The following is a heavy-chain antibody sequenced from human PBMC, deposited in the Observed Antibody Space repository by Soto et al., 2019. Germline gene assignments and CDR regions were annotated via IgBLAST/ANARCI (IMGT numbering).Heavy chain of an antibody. D-gene: IGHD2-21*01. V-gene: IGHV4-59*01. J-gene: IGHJ5*02. CDR3: ASGGTYGIFDP. CDR1: GGSIRNYY. Sequence: SETLSLTCTASGGSIRNYYWSWIRQPPGKGLEWIGYIYDTGSTNYNSSLKSRVTISIDTSKNQFSLKLSSVTAADTAVYYCASGGTYGIFDPWGQGTLVTVSS. CDR2: IYDTGST.